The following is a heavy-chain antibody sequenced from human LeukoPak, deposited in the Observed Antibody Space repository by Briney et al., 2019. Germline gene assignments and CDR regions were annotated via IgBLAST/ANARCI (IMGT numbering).Heavy chain of an antibody. V-gene: IGHV5-51*01. CDR1: GYSFTSYW. Sequence: GESLKISCKGSGYSFTSYWIGWVRQMPGKGLEWMGIIYPGDSDTRYSPSFQGQVTISADKSISTAYLQWSSLKASDTAMYYCARFQYCSSTSYLTSYYFDYWGQGTLVTVSS. CDR2: IYPGDSDT. D-gene: IGHD2-2*01. J-gene: IGHJ4*02. CDR3: ARFQYCSSTSYLTSYYFDY.